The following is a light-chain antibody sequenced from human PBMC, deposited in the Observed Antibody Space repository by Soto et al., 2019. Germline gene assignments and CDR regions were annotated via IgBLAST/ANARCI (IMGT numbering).Light chain of an antibody. CDR2: LNSDGSH. Sequence: QPVLTQSPSASASLGASVKLTCTLSSGHSNYAIAWHQQQSEKGPRYLMKLNSDGSHSKGDGIPDRFSGSSSGAERYLTISSLQSEDEADYYCQTWGSAIVVFGGGTKLTVL. CDR3: QTWGSAIVV. J-gene: IGLJ2*01. V-gene: IGLV4-69*01. CDR1: SGHSNYA.